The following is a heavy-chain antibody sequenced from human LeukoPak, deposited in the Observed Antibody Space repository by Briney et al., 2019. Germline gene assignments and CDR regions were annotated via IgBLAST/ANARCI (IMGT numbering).Heavy chain of an antibody. CDR1: GGSMSSYY. V-gene: IGHV4-59*08. Sequence: SETLSLTCTVSGGSMSSYYWSWIRQSPGQGLEWVGYISYSGTTNYNPSLKSRVTISLGTSKNRFSLNLTSVTAADTAVYYCARHGSGTSLALYPWGQGTLVTVPS. CDR3: ARHGSGTSLALYP. D-gene: IGHD3-10*01. J-gene: IGHJ5*02. CDR2: ISYSGTT.